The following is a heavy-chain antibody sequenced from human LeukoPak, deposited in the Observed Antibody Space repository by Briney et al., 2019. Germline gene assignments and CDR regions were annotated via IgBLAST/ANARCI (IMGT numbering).Heavy chain of an antibody. V-gene: IGHV4-61*02. CDR1: GASISSGSYY. J-gene: IGHJ6*03. CDR3: ASSYYYYYYYMDV. Sequence: SETLSLTCTVSGASISSGSYYWSWIRQPAGKGPEWIGRIYTNGSPNYNPSLKSRVTISLDTPKNQFSLKLTSVTAADTAVYYCASSYYYYYYYMDVWGKGTTVTISS. CDR2: IYTNGSP.